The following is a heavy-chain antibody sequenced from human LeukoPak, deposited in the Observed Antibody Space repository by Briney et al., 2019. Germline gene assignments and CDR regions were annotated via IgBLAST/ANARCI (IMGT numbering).Heavy chain of an antibody. V-gene: IGHV4-38-2*02. CDR1: GFSISSGYY. Sequence: SETLSLTCTVSGFSISSGYYWGWIRQPPGKGLEWIGSIHQSGSTYFNPSLKSRVIISVDTSKNQFSLKLSSVTAADTAVYYCARDHGVLGNIDHWGQGTLVTVSS. CDR3: ARDHGVLGNIDH. D-gene: IGHD4-17*01. J-gene: IGHJ4*02. CDR2: IHQSGST.